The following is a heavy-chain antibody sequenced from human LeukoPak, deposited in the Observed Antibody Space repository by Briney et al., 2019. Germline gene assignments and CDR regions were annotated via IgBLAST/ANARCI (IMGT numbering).Heavy chain of an antibody. CDR1: GGTFSSYA. Sequence: SVKVSCKASGGTFSSYAISWVRQAPGQGLEWMGGIIPIFGTANYAQKFQGRVTITTDESTSTAYMELSSLRSEDTAVYYCARGARSGYDSPVDHWGQGTLVTVSS. D-gene: IGHD5-12*01. CDR3: ARGARSGYDSPVDH. V-gene: IGHV1-69*05. CDR2: IIPIFGTA. J-gene: IGHJ4*02.